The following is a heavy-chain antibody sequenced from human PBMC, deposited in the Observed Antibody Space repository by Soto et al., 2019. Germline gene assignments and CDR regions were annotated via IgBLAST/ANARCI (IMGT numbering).Heavy chain of an antibody. CDR1: GYTFFTSG. D-gene: IGHD4-4*01. V-gene: IGHV1-18*01. CDR2: ISAYNGNT. J-gene: IGHJ6*04. Sequence: GGAVKVFSKASGYTFFTSGIIWGGQAPRQGLEWMGWISAYNGNTNYAQKLQGRVTMTTDTSTSTAYMELRSLRSDDTAVYYCARDLGTVTTSPLMDVWGKGTTVTVSS. CDR3: ARDLGTVTTSPLMDV.